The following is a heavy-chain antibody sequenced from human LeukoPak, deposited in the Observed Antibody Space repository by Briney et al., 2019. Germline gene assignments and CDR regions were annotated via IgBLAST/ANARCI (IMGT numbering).Heavy chain of an antibody. D-gene: IGHD2-2*01. CDR2: ISSSGSTI. V-gene: IGHV3-48*03. CDR1: GFTFSSYE. CDR3: ARGGYCSRTSCYFLDYYMDV. Sequence: GGSLRLSCAASGFTFSSYEMNWVRQAPGKGLEWVSYISSSGSTIYYADSVKGRFTISRDNSKNTLYLQMNSLRAEDTAVYYCARGGYCSRTSCYFLDYYMDVWGKGTTGTVSS. J-gene: IGHJ6*03.